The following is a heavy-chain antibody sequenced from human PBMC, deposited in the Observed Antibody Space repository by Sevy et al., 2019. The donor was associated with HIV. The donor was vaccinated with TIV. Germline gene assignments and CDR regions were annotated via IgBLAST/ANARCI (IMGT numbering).Heavy chain of an antibody. CDR2: ISYDGSNK. J-gene: IGHJ4*02. CDR3: ARDGALGVAGAFDY. CDR1: GFTFSSYA. D-gene: IGHD6-19*01. Sequence: GGSLRLSCAASGFTFSSYAMHWVRQAPGKGLEWVAVISYDGSNKYYEDSVKGRFTISRDNSKNTLYLQMNSLRAEDTAVYYCARDGALGVAGAFDYWGQGTLVTVSS. V-gene: IGHV3-30*04.